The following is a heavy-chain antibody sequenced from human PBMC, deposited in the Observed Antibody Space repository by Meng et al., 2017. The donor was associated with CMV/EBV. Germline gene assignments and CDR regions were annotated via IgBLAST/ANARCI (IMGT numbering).Heavy chain of an antibody. Sequence: SETLSLTCTVSGGSISSSSYYWGWIRQPPGKGLEWIGSIYYSGSTYYNPSLKSRVTISVDTSKNQFSLKLSSVTAADTAVYYCARQAYYYGSGSQWGFDYWGQGTLVTVSS. CDR3: ARQAYYYGSGSQWGFDY. V-gene: IGHV4-39*07. CDR1: GGSISSSSYY. CDR2: IYYSGST. J-gene: IGHJ4*02. D-gene: IGHD3-10*01.